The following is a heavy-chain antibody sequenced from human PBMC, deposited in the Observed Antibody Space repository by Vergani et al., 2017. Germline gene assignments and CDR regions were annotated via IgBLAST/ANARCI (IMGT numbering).Heavy chain of an antibody. D-gene: IGHD6-19*01. CDR3: AKDLPRYSSGWYPAPYVGMDV. CDR2: IRYDGSNK. J-gene: IGHJ6*02. V-gene: IGHV3-30*02. Sequence: QVQLVESGGGVVQPGGSLRLSCAASGFTFSSYGMHWVRQAPGKGLEWVAFIRYDGSNKYYADSVKGRFTISRDNSKNTLYLQMNSLRAEDTAVYYCAKDLPRYSSGWYPAPYVGMDVWGQGTTVTVSS. CDR1: GFTFSSYG.